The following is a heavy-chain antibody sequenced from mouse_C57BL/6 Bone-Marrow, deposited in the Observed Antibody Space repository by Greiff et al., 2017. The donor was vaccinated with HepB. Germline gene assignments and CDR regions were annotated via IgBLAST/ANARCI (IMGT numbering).Heavy chain of an antibody. CDR1: GYTFTSYW. CDR2: IHPNSGST. CDR3: ARKRITTEEGFAY. Sequence: QVQLQQPGAELVKPGASVKLSCKASGYTFTSYWMHWVKQRPGQGLEWIGMIHPNSGSTNYNEKFKSKATLTVDKSSSTAYMQLSSLTSEDSAVYYCARKRITTEEGFAYWGQGTLVTVSA. V-gene: IGHV1-64*01. D-gene: IGHD1-1*01. J-gene: IGHJ3*01.